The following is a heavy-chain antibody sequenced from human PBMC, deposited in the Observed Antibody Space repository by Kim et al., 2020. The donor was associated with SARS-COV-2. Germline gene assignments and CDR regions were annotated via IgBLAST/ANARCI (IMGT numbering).Heavy chain of an antibody. J-gene: IGHJ4*02. CDR3: AKAQDIVVVVAPDY. Sequence: GGSLRLSCAASGFTFSSYGMHWVRQAPGKGLEWVAVISYDGSNKYYADSVKGRFTISRDNSKNTLYLQMNSLRAEDTAVYYCAKAQDIVVVVAPDYWGQGTLVTVSS. V-gene: IGHV3-30*18. CDR1: GFTFSSYG. D-gene: IGHD2-15*01. CDR2: ISYDGSNK.